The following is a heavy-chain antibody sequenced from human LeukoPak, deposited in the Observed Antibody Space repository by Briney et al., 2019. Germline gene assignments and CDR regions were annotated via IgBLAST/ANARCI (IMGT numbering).Heavy chain of an antibody. V-gene: IGHV1-24*01. CDR3: AGGGVYDLLNY. D-gene: IGHD5/OR15-5a*01. CDR1: GDSLTELS. CDR2: LDPEDREI. J-gene: IGHJ4*02. Sequence: GASVKVSCKVSGDSLTELSMHWVRQAPGKGLDWMGGLDPEDREIIYAQKFQGRVTMTEDTSTETVYMDLSSLRSEDTAVYYCAGGGVYDLLNYWGQGTLVTVSS.